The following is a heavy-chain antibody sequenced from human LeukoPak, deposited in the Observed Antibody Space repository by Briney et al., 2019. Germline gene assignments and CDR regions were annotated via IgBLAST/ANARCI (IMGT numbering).Heavy chain of an antibody. Sequence: ASVKVSCKASGYIFTSYGIIGVRQAPGQGLQWMGWISAHNCNTNYAHNLQGRVTITTDTSNSTVYMELRSPRSDDTAVYYCARAQTTLLLDYWGQGTLVTVSS. CDR3: ARAQTTLLLDY. CDR2: ISAHNCNT. CDR1: GYIFTSYG. J-gene: IGHJ4*02. V-gene: IGHV1-18*01. D-gene: IGHD4-11*01.